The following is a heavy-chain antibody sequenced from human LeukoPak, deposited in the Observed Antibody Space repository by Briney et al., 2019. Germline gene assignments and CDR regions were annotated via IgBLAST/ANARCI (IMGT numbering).Heavy chain of an antibody. CDR1: GFTFSSYW. V-gene: IGHV3-7*01. D-gene: IGHD3-16*01. J-gene: IGHJ4*02. Sequence: PGGSLRLSCAASGFTFSSYWMTWVRQAPGKGLEWVANIKHNGDELNYVDSVEDRFTISRDNAKNSLYLHMTSLRAEDAAVYYCARELRTFDSWGQGTLVTVSS. CDR3: ARELRTFDS. CDR2: IKHNGDEL.